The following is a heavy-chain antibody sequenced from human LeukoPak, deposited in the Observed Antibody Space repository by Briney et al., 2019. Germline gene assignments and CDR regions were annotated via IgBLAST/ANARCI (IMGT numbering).Heavy chain of an antibody. J-gene: IGHJ4*02. Sequence: SETLSLTCAVYGGSFSGYYWSWIRQPPGKGLEWIGEINHSGSTNYNPSLKSRVTLSVDTSKNQFSLKLRSVTAADTAVYYRARGEDYQLLGRNFDYWGQGTLVTVSS. V-gene: IGHV4-34*01. CDR1: GGSFSGYY. D-gene: IGHD2-2*01. CDR3: ARGEDYQLLGRNFDY. CDR2: INHSGST.